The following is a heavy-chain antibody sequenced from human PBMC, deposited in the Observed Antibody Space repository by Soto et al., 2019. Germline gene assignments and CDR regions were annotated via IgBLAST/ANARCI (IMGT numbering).Heavy chain of an antibody. CDR3: ARDGSGRYYDFWSGYYVPWFDP. CDR2: IIPIFGTA. Sequence: SVKVSCKASGGTFSSYAISWVRQAPGQGLEWMGGIIPIFGTANYAQKFQGRVTITADESTSTAYMELSSLRSEDTAVYYCARDGSGRYYDFWSGYYVPWFDPWGQGTLVTVSS. J-gene: IGHJ5*02. V-gene: IGHV1-69*13. D-gene: IGHD3-3*01. CDR1: GGTFSSYA.